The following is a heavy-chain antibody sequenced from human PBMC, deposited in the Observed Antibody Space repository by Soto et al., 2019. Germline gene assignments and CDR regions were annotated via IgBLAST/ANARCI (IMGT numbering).Heavy chain of an antibody. CDR1: GYTLTGHH. V-gene: IGHV1-2*02. CDR2: INPISGGT. CDR3: AKDGRHCSGGSCPQGH. J-gene: IGHJ1*01. Sequence: ASVKVSWKTSGYTLTGHHIHWVRQAPGQGLEWMGWINPISGGTKYREKFQGRVSITRDKSSSTAYMELSSLTSDDSAVYYCAKDGRHCSGGSCPQGHWGQGTLVTVSS. D-gene: IGHD2-15*01.